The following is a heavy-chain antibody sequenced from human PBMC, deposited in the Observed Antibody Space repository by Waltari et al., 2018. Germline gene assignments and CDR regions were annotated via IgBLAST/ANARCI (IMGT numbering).Heavy chain of an antibody. CDR1: GGSISSSSYY. D-gene: IGHD1-26*01. J-gene: IGHJ4*02. CDR3: GSYFY. Sequence: QLQLQESGPGLVKPSETLSLPCTVSGGSISSSSYYWGWIRQPQGKGLEWIGSIYYSGSTYYNPSLKSRVTISVDTSKNQFSLKLSSVTAADTAVYYCGSYFYWGQGTLVTVSS. V-gene: IGHV4-39*01. CDR2: IYYSGST.